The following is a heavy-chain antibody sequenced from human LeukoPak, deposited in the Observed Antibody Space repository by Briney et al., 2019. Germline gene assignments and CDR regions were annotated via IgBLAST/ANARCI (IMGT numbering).Heavy chain of an antibody. CDR3: ARVFANSGWYGGFKNDAFDI. Sequence: SETLSLTCAVYGGSFSGYYWSWIRQPPGKGLEWIGEINHSGSTNYNPSLKSRVTISVDTSKNQFSLKLSSVTAADTAVYYCARVFANSGWYGGFKNDAFDIWGQGTMVTVSS. J-gene: IGHJ3*02. CDR2: INHSGST. V-gene: IGHV4-34*01. D-gene: IGHD6-19*01. CDR1: GGSFSGYY.